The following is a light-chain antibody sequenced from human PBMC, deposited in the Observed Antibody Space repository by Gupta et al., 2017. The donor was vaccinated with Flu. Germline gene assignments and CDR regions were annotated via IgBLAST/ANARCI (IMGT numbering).Light chain of an antibody. CDR3: QHRNSTPIT. J-gene: IGKJ4*02. V-gene: IGKV1-39*01. Sequence: DIQMTQSPSSLSASVGDRVTITCRTSQSVSNFLHWYQQKPGKAPRLLIYGASTVKGGVPSRFSGSGSGTDFTLTINRRQPEDFATYYCQHRNSTPITFGRGTTVDIK. CDR2: GAS. CDR1: QSVSNF.